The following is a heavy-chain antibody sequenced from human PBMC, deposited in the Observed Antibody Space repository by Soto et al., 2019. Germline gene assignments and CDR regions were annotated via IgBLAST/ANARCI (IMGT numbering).Heavy chain of an antibody. J-gene: IGHJ3*02. CDR2: ISGSGGST. V-gene: IGHV3-23*01. CDR3: EKELRDSSSWYIRAFDI. D-gene: IGHD6-13*01. Sequence: GGSLRLSCAASGFTFSSYAMSWVRQAPGKGLEWVSAISGSGGSTYYADSVKGRFTISRDNSKNTLYLQMNSLRAEDTAVYYCEKELRDSSSWYIRAFDIWGQGTMVTVSS. CDR1: GFTFSSYA.